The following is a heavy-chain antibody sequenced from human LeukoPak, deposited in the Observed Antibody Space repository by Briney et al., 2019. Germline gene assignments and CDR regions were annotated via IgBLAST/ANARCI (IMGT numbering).Heavy chain of an antibody. CDR1: GFTFSSCS. CDR3: ARAASHHYFDS. CDR2: ISSGSSYIYST. Sequence: GGSLRLSCAASGFTFSSCSMNWVRQAPGKGLEWVSSISSGSSYIYSTYYADSVKGRFTISRDSTKNSLYLQINSLRAEDTAVYYCARAASHHYFDSCSQGTLVTVSS. J-gene: IGHJ4*02. D-gene: IGHD6-6*01. V-gene: IGHV3-21*01.